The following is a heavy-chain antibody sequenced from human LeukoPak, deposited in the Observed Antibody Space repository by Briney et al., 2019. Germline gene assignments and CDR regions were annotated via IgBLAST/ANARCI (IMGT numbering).Heavy chain of an antibody. CDR1: GGSFSGYY. CDR2: INHSGST. J-gene: IGHJ5*02. CDR3: ARGFRDYVWGSYRFGWFDP. D-gene: IGHD3-16*02. V-gene: IGHV4-34*01. Sequence: SETLSLTCAVYGGSFSGYYWSWIRQPPGKGLEWIGEINHSGSTNYNPSLKSRVTISVDTSKNQFSLKLSSVTAADTAVYYCARGFRDYVWGSYRFGWFDPWGQGTLVTVSS.